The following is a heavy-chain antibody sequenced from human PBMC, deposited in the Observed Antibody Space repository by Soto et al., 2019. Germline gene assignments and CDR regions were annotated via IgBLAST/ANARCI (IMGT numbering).Heavy chain of an antibody. CDR3: ARLSLGELSTNPSIDY. CDR2: IIPIFGTA. J-gene: IGHJ4*02. Sequence: QVQLVQSGAEVKKPGSSVKVSCKASGGTFSSYAISWVRQAPGQGLEWMGGIIPIFGTANYAQKFQGRVTSTXXEXTXXAYMELSSLRSEDTAVYYCARLSLGELSTNPSIDYWGQGTLVTVSS. V-gene: IGHV1-69*05. CDR1: GGTFSSYA. D-gene: IGHD3-16*02.